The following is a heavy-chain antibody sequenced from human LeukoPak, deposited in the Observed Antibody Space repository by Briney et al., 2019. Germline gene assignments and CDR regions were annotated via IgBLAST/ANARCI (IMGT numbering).Heavy chain of an antibody. D-gene: IGHD3-22*01. J-gene: IGHJ4*02. V-gene: IGHV1-24*01. Sequence: ASVWVSCTVSGYTLSELSMHWVRQAPGKGREWMGGFDPEDGETIYAQKFQGRVTMTEDTSTDTAYMELSSLRSEDTAVYYCAVSSGYLVDYWGQGTLVTVSS. CDR1: GYTLSELS. CDR2: FDPEDGET. CDR3: AVSSGYLVDY.